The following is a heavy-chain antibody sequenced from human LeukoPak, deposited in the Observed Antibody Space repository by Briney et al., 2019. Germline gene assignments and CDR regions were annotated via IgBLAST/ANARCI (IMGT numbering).Heavy chain of an antibody. J-gene: IGHJ4*02. V-gene: IGHV3-33*01. CDR2: IWFDGSYK. CDR1: GFTFSSYG. CDR3: ARTTDATHGVFDY. D-gene: IGHD2-8*01. Sequence: GGSLRLSCAASGFTFSSYGMLGVRQAPGKGLEWVALIWFDGSYKYYVDSVKGRFTISRDNSKNTVYLQMNSLRAEDTALYYCARTTDATHGVFDYWGQGTLVTVSS.